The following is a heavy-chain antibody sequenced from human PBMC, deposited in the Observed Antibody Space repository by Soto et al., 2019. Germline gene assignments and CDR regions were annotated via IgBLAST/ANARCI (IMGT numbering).Heavy chain of an antibody. CDR3: TRDASRDSSARGWFDP. CDR2: ISSNSAYI. D-gene: IGHD6-13*01. V-gene: IGHV3-21*01. Sequence: GSLRLSCAASGFTFRSFTMNWVRLAPGKGLEWVSTISSNSAYIYYTDALRGRFTISRDNAKNSLHLQMNSLRAEDTAVYYCTRDASRDSSARGWFDPWGPGTLVTVSS. CDR1: GFTFRSFT. J-gene: IGHJ5*02.